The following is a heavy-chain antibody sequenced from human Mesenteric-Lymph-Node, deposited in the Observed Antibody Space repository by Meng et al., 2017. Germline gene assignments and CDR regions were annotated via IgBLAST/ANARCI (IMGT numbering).Heavy chain of an antibody. CDR2: IYRDDTT. V-gene: IGHV3-53*04. J-gene: IGHJ4*02. D-gene: IGHD6-19*01. CDR3: ATAAYISGWTAERDY. CDR1: GFTVSSNY. Sequence: GESLKISRAASGFTVSSNYMSWVRQAPGKGLEWVSVIYRDDTTYYADSVKGRFTISRHNSKNTLYLQTNSLRPEDTAMYYCATAAYISGWTAERDYWGQGTLVTVSS.